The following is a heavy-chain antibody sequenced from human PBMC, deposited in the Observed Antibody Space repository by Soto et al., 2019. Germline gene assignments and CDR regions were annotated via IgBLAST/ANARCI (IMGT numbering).Heavy chain of an antibody. V-gene: IGHV4-39*01. D-gene: IGHD2-2*01. CDR2: IYYSGST. J-gene: IGHJ5*02. CDR1: GCSISSSSYY. Sequence: PSETLSLTCTVSGCSISSSSYYWGWIRQPPGKGLEWIGSIYYSGSTYYNPSLKSRVTISVDTSKNQFSLKLSSVTAADTAVYYCARAKDIVVVPAAKLGGWFDPWGQGTLVTVSS. CDR3: ARAKDIVVVPAAKLGGWFDP.